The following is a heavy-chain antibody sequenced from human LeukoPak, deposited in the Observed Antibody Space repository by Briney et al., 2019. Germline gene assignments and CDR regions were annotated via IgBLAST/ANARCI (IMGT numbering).Heavy chain of an antibody. CDR2: ISDSGGST. CDR1: GFTFSSYA. Sequence: GGSLRLSCAASGFTFSSYAMRGVRQARGKAREWVSAISDSGGSTYYADSVKGRFTISRDNSKNTLYLQMNSLRAEDTAVYYCTKIRSSWELPQGDFDYWGQGTLVTVSS. V-gene: IGHV3-23*01. J-gene: IGHJ4*02. D-gene: IGHD1-26*01. CDR3: TKIRSSWELPQGDFDY.